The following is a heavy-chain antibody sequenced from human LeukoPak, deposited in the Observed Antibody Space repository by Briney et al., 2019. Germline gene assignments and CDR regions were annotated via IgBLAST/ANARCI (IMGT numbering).Heavy chain of an antibody. V-gene: IGHV3-23*01. Sequence: PGGSLRLSWAAAGFTVSKYWMSWGRQARGEGREWGSAISGSGGSTYYADCVKGRFTISRDNTKNTLYLQMNSLTAEDPAVYYCAKDGGWGYYDSSGPPDPAFDIWGQGTMVTVSS. CDR3: AKDGGWGYYDSSGPPDPAFDI. J-gene: IGHJ3*02. CDR1: GFTVSKYW. CDR2: ISGSGGST. D-gene: IGHD3-22*01.